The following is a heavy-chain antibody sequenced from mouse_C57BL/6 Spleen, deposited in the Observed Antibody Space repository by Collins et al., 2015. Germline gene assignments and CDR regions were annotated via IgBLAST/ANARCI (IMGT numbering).Heavy chain of an antibody. CDR3: ASLYSNYGGFFAY. Sequence: EVQLQQSGTVLARPGASVKMSCKTSGYTFTSYWMHWVKQRPGQGLEWIGAIYPGNSDTSYNQKFKGKAKLTAVTSASTAYMELSSLTTEDSAIYYCASLYSNYGGFFAYWGQGTLVTVSA. CDR2: IYPGNSDT. CDR1: GYTFTSYW. V-gene: IGHV1-5*01. D-gene: IGHD2-5*01. J-gene: IGHJ3*01.